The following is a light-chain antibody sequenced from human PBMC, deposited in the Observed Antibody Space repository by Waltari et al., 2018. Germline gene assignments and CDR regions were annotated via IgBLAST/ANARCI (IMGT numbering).Light chain of an antibody. V-gene: IGLV2-23*02. CDR1: SGDVGGYKY. CDR3: CSYAGSNTLV. CDR2: DVD. J-gene: IGLJ2*01. Sequence: QSTLTQPASVSGSPGQSVTISCTGTSGDVGGYKYVSWYQQYPGKCPKLIIHDVDERPSGVSNRFFGSKSDNTASLTISGLQAEDEADYYCCSYAGSNTLVFGGGTKLTVL.